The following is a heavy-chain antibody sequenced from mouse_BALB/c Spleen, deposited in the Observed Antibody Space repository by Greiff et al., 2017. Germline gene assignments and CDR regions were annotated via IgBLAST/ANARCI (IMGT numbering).Heavy chain of an antibody. V-gene: IGHV1S135*01. CDR1: GYSFTDYN. D-gene: IGHD2-4*01. J-gene: IGHJ3*01. Sequence: EVQVVESGPELVKPGASVKVSCKASGYSFTDYNMHWVKQSHGKSLEWIGYIDPYNGGTSYNQKFKGKATLTVDKSSSTAFMHLNSLTSEDSAVYYCARGGMITTSWFAYWGQGTLVTVSA. CDR2: IDPYNGGT. CDR3: ARGGMITTSWFAY.